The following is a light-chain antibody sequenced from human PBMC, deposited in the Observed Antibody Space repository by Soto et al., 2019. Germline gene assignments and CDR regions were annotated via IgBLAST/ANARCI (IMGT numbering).Light chain of an antibody. CDR2: LGS. CDR1: QSLLHSNGYNF. Sequence: DIVMTQSPLSLPVTPGEPASISCRSSQSLLHSNGYNFLDWYLQKPGQSPQLLIYLGSNRASGVHDRFSGRGSVTDFTLKISRVEAEDVGVYYCMQALQTPPTFGQGTKLEIK. CDR3: MQALQTPPT. V-gene: IGKV2-28*01. J-gene: IGKJ2*01.